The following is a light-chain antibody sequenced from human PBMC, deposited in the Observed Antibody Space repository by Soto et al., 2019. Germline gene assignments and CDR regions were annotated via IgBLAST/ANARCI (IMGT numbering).Light chain of an antibody. Sequence: QSVLTQPRSVSGSPGQSVTISCTGTSSDVGGYNYVSWYLQHPGKAPKVMIYDVSKRPSGVPDRFSGSKSGNTASLTISGLQSEDEADSYCCSFAGNYIYVFGTGTKVTVL. CDR3: CSFAGNYIYV. CDR1: SSDVGGYNY. CDR2: DVS. V-gene: IGLV2-11*01. J-gene: IGLJ1*01.